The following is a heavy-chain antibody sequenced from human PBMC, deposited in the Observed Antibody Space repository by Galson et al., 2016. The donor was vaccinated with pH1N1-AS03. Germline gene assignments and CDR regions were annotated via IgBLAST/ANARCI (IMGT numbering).Heavy chain of an antibody. CDR3: ARVLTGGYSGSTHFDY. D-gene: IGHD1-26*01. Sequence: SETLSLTCTVSGGSISSYYWSWIRQPPGKGLEWIGYISNSGSSHYNPSLKSRVTISVDRSKSQFSLKMSSVTAADTAVYYCARVLTGGYSGSTHFDYWGRGTLVTVSS. J-gene: IGHJ4*02. V-gene: IGHV4-59*01. CDR1: GGSISSYY. CDR2: ISNSGSS.